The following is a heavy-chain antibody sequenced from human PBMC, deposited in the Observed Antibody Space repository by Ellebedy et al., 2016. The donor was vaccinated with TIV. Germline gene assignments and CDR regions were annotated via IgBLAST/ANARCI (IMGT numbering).Heavy chain of an antibody. V-gene: IGHV4-34*01. Sequence: MPSETLSLTCALYGGSFDAYHWSWIRRPPGKGLEWIGEINHSVGTNSNPSLKSRVTISLDTSKNQFSLTLTSVSAADTAYYFCARGLGGGEYFDFWGQGTPVTVSS. CDR3: ARGLGGGEYFDF. J-gene: IGHJ4*02. CDR2: INHSVGT. D-gene: IGHD2/OR15-2a*01. CDR1: GGSFDAYH.